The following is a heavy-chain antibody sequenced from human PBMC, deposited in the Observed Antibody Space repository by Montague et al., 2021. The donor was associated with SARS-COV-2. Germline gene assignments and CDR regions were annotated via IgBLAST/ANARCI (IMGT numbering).Heavy chain of an antibody. CDR1: AGSISGNSYF. V-gene: IGHV4-4*07. CDR3: ARGRFYYDSGELGS. Sequence: SETLSLTCAVSAGSISGNSYFWSWIRQPAGKGLEWIGRIHASGISTYNPSLETRVTMSVDTSKNQFSLKLSSVTAADTAVYYCARGRFYYDSGELGSWGQGTLVTVSS. J-gene: IGHJ5*02. D-gene: IGHD3-22*01. CDR2: IHASGIS.